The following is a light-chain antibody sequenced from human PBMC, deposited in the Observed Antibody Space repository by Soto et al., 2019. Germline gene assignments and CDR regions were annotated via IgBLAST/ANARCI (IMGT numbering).Light chain of an antibody. CDR2: EGG. J-gene: IGLJ2*01. CDR3: CSFALRSTLI. V-gene: IGLV2-23*01. Sequence: QSALTQPASVSGSPGQSITISCTGTSSDVGNYNLVSWYQQYPGKAPKLMIYEGGKRPSGVSNRFSGSKSGNTASLTISGLQAEDEADYYCCSFALRSTLIFGGGTKLTDL. CDR1: SSDVGNYNL.